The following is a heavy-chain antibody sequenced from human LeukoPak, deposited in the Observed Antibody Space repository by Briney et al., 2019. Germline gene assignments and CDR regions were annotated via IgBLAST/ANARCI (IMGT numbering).Heavy chain of an antibody. CDR3: ARRRGYSYGGVDY. V-gene: IGHV4-39*01. J-gene: IGHJ4*02. D-gene: IGHD5-18*01. CDR2: IYYSGST. Sequence: PSETLSLTCTVSGGSISSSSYYWGWIRQPPGKGLECIGSIYYSGSTYYNPSLKSRVTISVDTSKNQFSLKLSSVTAAGTAVYYCARRRGYSYGGVDYWGQGTLVTVSS. CDR1: GGSISSSSYY.